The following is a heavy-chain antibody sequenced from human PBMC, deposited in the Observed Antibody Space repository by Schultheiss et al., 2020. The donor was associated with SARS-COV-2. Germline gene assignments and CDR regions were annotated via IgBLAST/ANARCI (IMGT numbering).Heavy chain of an antibody. J-gene: IGHJ4*02. CDR2: IYYSGST. Sequence: SETLSLTCTVSGGSISSYYWSWIRQPPGKGLEWIGYIYYSGSTYYNPSLKSRVTISVDTSKNQFSLKLSSVTAADTAVYYCARRPDYWGQGTLVTVSS. V-gene: IGHV4-59*08. CDR1: GGSISSYY. CDR3: ARRPDY.